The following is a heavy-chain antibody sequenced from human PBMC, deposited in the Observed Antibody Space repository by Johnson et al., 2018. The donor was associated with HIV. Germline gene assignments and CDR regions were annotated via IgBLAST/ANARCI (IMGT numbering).Heavy chain of an antibody. V-gene: IGHV3-20*04. CDR2: INWNGGST. CDR3: AREVSYNWNQLPAVDI. D-gene: IGHD1-20*01. CDR1: GFTFDDYG. Sequence: EKLLESGGGVVRPGGSLRLSCAASGFTFDDYGMSWVRQAPGKGLEWVSGINWNGGSTGYADSVKGRFTISRDNAKKSLYLQMNSRGAEDTALYYCAREVSYNWNQLPAVDIWGQGTMVTISS. J-gene: IGHJ3*02.